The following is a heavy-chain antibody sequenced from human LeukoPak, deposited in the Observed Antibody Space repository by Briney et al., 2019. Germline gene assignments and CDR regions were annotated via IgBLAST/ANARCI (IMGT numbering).Heavy chain of an antibody. CDR3: ATAWRRVTTRFDI. Sequence: GGSLRLSCAPSGFTFSIYAMSCVPQAPGEGREWVSAISGSGGSTYYADSVKGGFTLSRDNSKNTLYLQMNSLRGEHTPVYHCATAWRRVTTRFDIWGRGTLVTVSS. CDR2: ISGSGGST. CDR1: GFTFSIYA. V-gene: IGHV3-23*01. J-gene: IGHJ2*01. D-gene: IGHD4-17*01.